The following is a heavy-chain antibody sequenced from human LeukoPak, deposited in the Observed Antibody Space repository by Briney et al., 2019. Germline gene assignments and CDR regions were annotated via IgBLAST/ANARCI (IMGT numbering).Heavy chain of an antibody. D-gene: IGHD3-3*02. CDR1: GFTFSSYW. Sequence: GGSLRLSCAASGFTFSSYWMSWVRQAPGKGLEWVANIKQDGSEKYYVDSVKGRFTISRDNAKNSLYLQMNSLRAEDTAVYYCARVLALGDDAFDIWGQGTMVTVSS. V-gene: IGHV3-7*01. CDR2: IKQDGSEK. J-gene: IGHJ3*02. CDR3: ARVLALGDDAFDI.